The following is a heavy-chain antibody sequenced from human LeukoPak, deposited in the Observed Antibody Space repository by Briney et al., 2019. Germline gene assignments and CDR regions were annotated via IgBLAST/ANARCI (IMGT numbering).Heavy chain of an antibody. V-gene: IGHV3-49*03. CDR2: IRSKAYGGTT. CDR3: TRDSDTAMVRGYYYYYMDV. D-gene: IGHD5-18*01. J-gene: IGHJ6*03. Sequence: GGSLRLSCAASGFTFSSYSMSWFRQAPGKGLEWVGFIRSKAYGGTTEYAASVKGRFTISRDDSKSIAYLQMNSLKTEDTAVYYCTRDSDTAMVRGYYYYYMDVWGKGTTVTVSS. CDR1: GFTFSSYS.